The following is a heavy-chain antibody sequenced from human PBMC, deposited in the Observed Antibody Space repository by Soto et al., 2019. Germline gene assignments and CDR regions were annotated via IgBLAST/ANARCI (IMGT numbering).Heavy chain of an antibody. CDR3: APFGSSYDSVKLG. D-gene: IGHD3-22*01. CDR2: ISGSGGST. V-gene: IGHV3-23*01. CDR1: GFTFSSYA. J-gene: IGHJ4*02. Sequence: PGGSLRLSCAASGFTFSSYAMSWVRQAPGKGLEWVSAISGSGGSTYYADSVKGRFTISRDNSKNTLYLQMNSLRAEDTAVYYCAPFGSSYDSVKLGWGQGTLVTVSS.